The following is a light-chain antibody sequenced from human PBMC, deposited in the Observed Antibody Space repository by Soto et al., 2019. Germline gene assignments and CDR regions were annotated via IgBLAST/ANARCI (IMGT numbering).Light chain of an antibody. V-gene: IGKV1-5*01. CDR3: QSYRNFSWT. Sequence: DIQMTQSPSTLSASVGDRVTITCRASQSVSAWLAWYQQKPGKAPKFLMYDVSSLASGVPSRFSGVGSGTEFTLTIDTLQPDDFATYYCQSYRNFSWTFGQGTKVELK. CDR2: DVS. J-gene: IGKJ1*01. CDR1: QSVSAW.